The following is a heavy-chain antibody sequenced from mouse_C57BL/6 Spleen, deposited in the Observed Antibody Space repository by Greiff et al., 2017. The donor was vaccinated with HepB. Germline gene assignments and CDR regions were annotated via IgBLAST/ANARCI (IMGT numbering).Heavy chain of an antibody. V-gene: IGHV1-62-2*01. CDR2: FYPGSGRI. CDR3: ARHEDRGLLRGYFDY. CDR1: GYTFTEYT. D-gene: IGHD1-1*01. Sequence: QVQLKQSGAELVKPGASVKLSCKASGYTFTEYTIHWVKQRSGQGLEWIGWFYPGSGRIKYNEKFKDKATLTADKSSSTVYMELSRLTSEDSAVYFCARHEDRGLLRGYFDYWGQGTTLTVSS. J-gene: IGHJ2*01.